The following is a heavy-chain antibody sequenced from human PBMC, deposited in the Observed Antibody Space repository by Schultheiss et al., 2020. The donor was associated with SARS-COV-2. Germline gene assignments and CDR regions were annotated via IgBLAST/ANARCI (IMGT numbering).Heavy chain of an antibody. Sequence: SQTLSLTCAVYGGSFSGYYWSWIRQHPGKGLEWIGYIYYSGSTNYNPSLKSRVTISVDTSKNQFSLKLSSVTAADTAVYYCARHTYDMRDPNSYYFDYWGQGTLVTVSS. V-gene: IGHV4-34*01. CDR2: IYYSGST. CDR3: ARHTYDMRDPNSYYFDY. D-gene: IGHD3-16*01. CDR1: GGSFSGYY. J-gene: IGHJ4*02.